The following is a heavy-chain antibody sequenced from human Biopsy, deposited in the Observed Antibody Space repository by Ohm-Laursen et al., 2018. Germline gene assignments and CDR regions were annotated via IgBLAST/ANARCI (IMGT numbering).Heavy chain of an antibody. CDR2: INQAGTT. V-gene: IGHV4-34*01. Sequence: SETLSLTCAVFGKTFSDYQWSWIRQPPGKGLEWIGQINQAGTTNYNPSLRSRVTMSIDTSKNQFSLRLSSVTAADTAVYYCARAAFGPFDSWGQGALVTVSS. CDR1: GKTFSDYQ. J-gene: IGHJ4*02. CDR3: ARAAFGPFDS. D-gene: IGHD3-16*01.